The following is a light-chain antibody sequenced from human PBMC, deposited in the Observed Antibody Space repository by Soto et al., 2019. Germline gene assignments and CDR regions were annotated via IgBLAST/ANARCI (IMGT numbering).Light chain of an antibody. J-gene: IGLJ3*02. CDR1: SAHSSYP. V-gene: IGLV4-69*01. CDR2: VNSDGSH. CDR3: QTWATGIRV. Sequence: QSVLTQLPSASASLGASVKLTYTLNSAHSSYPIAWHQQQPEKGPRYLMKVNSDGSHNKGDGIPDRFSGSSSGAERYLTISSLQSEDEADYYCQTWATGIRVFGGGTKLTVL.